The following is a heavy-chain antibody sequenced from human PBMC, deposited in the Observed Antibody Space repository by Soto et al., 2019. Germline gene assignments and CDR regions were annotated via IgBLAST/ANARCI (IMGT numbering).Heavy chain of an antibody. V-gene: IGHV1-18*01. CDR3: ARCSGGTCYASYAFDI. J-gene: IGHJ3*02. D-gene: IGHD2-15*01. CDR1: GYAFTSFG. CDR2: TVANNGYT. Sequence: QVQLVQSGIEVKNPGASVKVSCKASGYAFTSFGISWVRQAPGQGLEWMGWTVANNGYTKYAQNLQGRVTLITDTSTCTAYMELRSLMYDDTAVYYCARCSGGTCYASYAFDIWGQGTMVTVSS.